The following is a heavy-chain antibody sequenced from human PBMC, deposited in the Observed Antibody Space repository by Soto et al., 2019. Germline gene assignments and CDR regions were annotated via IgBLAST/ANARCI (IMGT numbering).Heavy chain of an antibody. J-gene: IGHJ4*02. CDR3: YYYYDSSGYYSSPVSNKNARAFLDY. Sequence: GGSLRLSCAASGFTFSSYAMSWVRQAPGKGLEWVSAISGSGGSTYYADSVKGRFTISRDNSKNTLYLQMNSLRAEDTAVYYCYYYYDSSGYYSSPVSNKNARAFLDYWGQGTLVTVSS. D-gene: IGHD3-22*01. CDR1: GFTFSSYA. V-gene: IGHV3-23*01. CDR2: ISGSGGST.